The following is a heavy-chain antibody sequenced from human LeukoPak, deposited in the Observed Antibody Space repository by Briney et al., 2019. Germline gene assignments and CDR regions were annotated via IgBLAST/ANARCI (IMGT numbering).Heavy chain of an antibody. CDR3: ARDWAMSTLTPTAFAV. D-gene: IGHD1-1*01. CDR1: GFTFTKFW. Sequence: GGSLRLSCEASGFTFTKFWMSWVRQAPGKGLEWVANIQEDGKKENYVDSVRGRFTISRDNAKNSIYLQMSSLGAEDTAVYYCARDWAMSTLTPTAFAVWGQGTMVIVSS. CDR2: IQEDGKKE. V-gene: IGHV3-7*03. J-gene: IGHJ3*01.